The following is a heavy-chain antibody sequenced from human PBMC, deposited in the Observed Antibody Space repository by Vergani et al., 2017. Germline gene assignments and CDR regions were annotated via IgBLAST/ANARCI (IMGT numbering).Heavy chain of an antibody. D-gene: IGHD3-10*02. CDR2: ISGSGGST. CDR3: AKDRLFGELLISLPESFDY. CDR1: GFTFSSYA. Sequence: EVQLLESGGGLVQPGGSLRLSCAASGFTFSSYAMSWVRQAPGKGLEWVSAISGSGGSTYYADSVKGRFTISRDNSKNTLYLQMNSLRAEDTAVYYCAKDRLFGELLISLPESFDYWGQGTLVTVSS. V-gene: IGHV3-23*01. J-gene: IGHJ4*02.